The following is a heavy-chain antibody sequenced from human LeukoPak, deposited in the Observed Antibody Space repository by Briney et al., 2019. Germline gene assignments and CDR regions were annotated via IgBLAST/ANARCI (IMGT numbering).Heavy chain of an antibody. J-gene: IGHJ4*02. CDR2: ISSTSSTI. CDR1: GFTFSAYN. D-gene: IGHD3-22*01. V-gene: IGHV3-48*01. Sequence: PGGSLRLSCAASGFTFSAYNVNWVRQAPGKGLEWLSYISSTSSTIYYADSVKGRFTISRDNAKNSLYLQMNSLRAEDTAVYYCARDYYNTSGYYYGGYWGQGTLVTVSS. CDR3: ARDYYNTSGYYYGGY.